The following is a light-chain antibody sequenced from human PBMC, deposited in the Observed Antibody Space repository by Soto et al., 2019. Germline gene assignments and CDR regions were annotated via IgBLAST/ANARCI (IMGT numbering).Light chain of an antibody. CDR1: SSDVGGYNY. CDR2: EVS. Sequence: QSVLTQPPSASGSPGQSVTISCTGTSSDVGGYNYVSWYQQHPGKAPKLMIYEVSKRPSGVPDRFSGSKSGNTASLTVSGLQAEDEADYYCSSYAGSNTXVFXTGTKVTVL. J-gene: IGLJ1*01. V-gene: IGLV2-8*01. CDR3: SSYAGSNTXV.